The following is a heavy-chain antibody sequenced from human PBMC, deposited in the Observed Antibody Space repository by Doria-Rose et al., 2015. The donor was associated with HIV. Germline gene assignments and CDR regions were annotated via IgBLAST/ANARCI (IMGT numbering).Heavy chain of an antibody. J-gene: IGHJ4*02. CDR1: GVSLSSPGMG. CDR3: ARIKSSRWYHKYYFDF. D-gene: IGHD6-13*01. V-gene: IGHV2-26*01. Sequence: QVQLGQSGPVLVKPTETLTLTCTVSGVSLSSPGMGVSWVRQPPGKALEWLANIFSDDERSYKTSLKSRLTISRGTPKSQVVLTMTDMDPVDTATYYCARIKSSRWYHKYYFDFWGQGTLVIVSA. CDR2: IFSDDER.